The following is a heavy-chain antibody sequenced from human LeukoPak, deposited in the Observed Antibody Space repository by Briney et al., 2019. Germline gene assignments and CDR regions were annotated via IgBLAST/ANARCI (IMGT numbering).Heavy chain of an antibody. Sequence: GESLKISCKGAGYRFNSYWIGWVRQMPGKGLEWMAIIYPGDSDTRYSPSFQGQVTISADKSISTAYLRWSSLKASDTAIYYCARLSGSYYSAFDIWGQGTMVSVSS. CDR1: GYRFNSYW. CDR3: ARLSGSYYSAFDI. J-gene: IGHJ3*02. V-gene: IGHV5-51*01. D-gene: IGHD1-26*01. CDR2: IYPGDSDT.